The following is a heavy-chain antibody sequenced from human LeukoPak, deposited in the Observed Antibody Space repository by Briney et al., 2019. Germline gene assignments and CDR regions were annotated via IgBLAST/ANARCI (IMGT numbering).Heavy chain of an antibody. CDR1: GYTFIDYY. J-gene: IGHJ4*02. CDR3: ETRDVVTAERVD. V-gene: IGHV1-2*02. Sequence: ASVKVSCKASGYTFIDYYMHWVRQAPGQGLDWMGWINPISGSTNYAQKFQGRVTMTRDTSINIAYMELSRLTSDDTAVYYCETRDVVTAERVDWGQGTLVTVSS. D-gene: IGHD2-21*02. CDR2: INPISGST.